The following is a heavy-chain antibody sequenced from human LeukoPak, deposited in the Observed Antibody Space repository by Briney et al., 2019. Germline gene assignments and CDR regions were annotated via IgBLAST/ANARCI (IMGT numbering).Heavy chain of an antibody. Sequence: SETLSLTCTVSGGSISSYYWSWIREPPGKGLEWIGYIYYSGSTNYNPSLKSRVTISVDTSKNQFSLKLNSVTAADTAIYYCTRGSRYCSSGSCYGWFDPWGQGTLVTVSS. V-gene: IGHV4-59*01. CDR2: IYYSGST. CDR1: GGSISSYY. D-gene: IGHD2-15*01. CDR3: TRGSRYCSSGSCYGWFDP. J-gene: IGHJ5*02.